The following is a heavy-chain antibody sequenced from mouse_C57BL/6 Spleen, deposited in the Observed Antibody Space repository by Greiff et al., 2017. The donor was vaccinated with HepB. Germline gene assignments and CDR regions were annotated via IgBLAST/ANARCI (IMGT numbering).Heavy chain of an antibody. CDR1: GYTFTSYW. CDR3: SRSYYYGNRKTDYYAMDY. D-gene: IGHD1-1*01. Sequence: QVHVKQPGAELVKPGASVKLSCKASGYTFTSYWMHWVKQRPGRGLEWIGRIDPNSGGTKYNEKFKSKATLTVDTPSSTAYMQLSSLTSEDSAVYYCSRSYYYGNRKTDYYAMDYWGQGTSVTVSS. J-gene: IGHJ4*01. CDR2: IDPNSGGT. V-gene: IGHV1-72*01.